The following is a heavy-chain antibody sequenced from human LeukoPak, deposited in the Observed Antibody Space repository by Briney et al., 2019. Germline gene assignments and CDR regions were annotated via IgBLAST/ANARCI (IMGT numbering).Heavy chain of an antibody. CDR2: ISSSGSTI. Sequence: GGSLRLSCAASGFTFSSYAMSWVRQAPGKGLEWVSYISSSGSTIYYADSVKGRFTISRDNAKNSLYLQMNSLRAEDTAVYYCARIPSYYYGSGMPYYFDYWGQGTLVTVSS. CDR1: GFTFSSYA. CDR3: ARIPSYYYGSGMPYYFDY. V-gene: IGHV3-48*04. J-gene: IGHJ4*02. D-gene: IGHD3-10*01.